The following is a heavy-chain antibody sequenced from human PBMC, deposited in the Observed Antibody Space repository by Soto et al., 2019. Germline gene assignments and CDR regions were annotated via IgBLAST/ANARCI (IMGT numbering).Heavy chain of an antibody. D-gene: IGHD4-4*01. CDR2: IYPGDPDT. V-gene: IGHV5-51*01. Sequence: PGESLKISCKASGDSFVTYWIAWVRQMPGKGLEWMGIIYPGDPDTRYSPSFQGQVTISVDKSIETAYLQWNSLKASDTALYYCARTTVQRITNSFHYYILDFSGQGSSVIVSS. CDR1: GDSFVTYW. CDR3: ARTTVQRITNSFHYYILDF. J-gene: IGHJ6*02.